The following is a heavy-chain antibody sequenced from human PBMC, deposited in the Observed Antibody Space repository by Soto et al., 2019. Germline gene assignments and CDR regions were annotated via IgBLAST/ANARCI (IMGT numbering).Heavy chain of an antibody. Sequence: SETLSLTCTFSVVSISSGGYYCSWIGQHPWKGLEWIGYIYYSGSTYYNPSLKSRVTISVDTSKNQFSLKLSSVAAADTAVYYCARGVAPMVYAIRGAWFEPLGQGTLVIVS. D-gene: IGHD2-8*01. CDR1: VVSISSGGYY. CDR2: IYYSGST. CDR3: ARGVAPMVYAIRGAWFEP. J-gene: IGHJ5*02. V-gene: IGHV4-31*03.